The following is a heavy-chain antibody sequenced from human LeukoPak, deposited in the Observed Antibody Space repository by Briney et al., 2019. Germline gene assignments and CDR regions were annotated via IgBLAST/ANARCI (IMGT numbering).Heavy chain of an antibody. V-gene: IGHV1-69*13. J-gene: IGHJ4*02. Sequence: SVTVSCKASGGTFSSYAISWVRQAPGQGLEWMGGIIPIFGTANYAQKFQGRVTITADESTSTAYMELSSLRSEDTAVYYYARGWLHNSPFDYWGQGTLVTVSS. CDR1: GGTFSSYA. CDR3: ARGWLHNSPFDY. D-gene: IGHD3-22*01. CDR2: IIPIFGTA.